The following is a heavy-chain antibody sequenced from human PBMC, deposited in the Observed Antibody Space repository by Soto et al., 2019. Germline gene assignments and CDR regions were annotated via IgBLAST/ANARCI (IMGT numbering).Heavy chain of an antibody. J-gene: IGHJ6*02. CDR3: ARTRASGYCSSTSCYRYYYGMDV. CDR2: IDWDDDK. Sequence: GPTLVNPTQTLTLTRTFSGFSLSTSGMCVSWIRQPPGKALEWLALIDWDDDKYYSTSLKTRLTISKDTSKNQVVLTMTNMDPVDTATYYCARTRASGYCSSTSCYRYYYGMDVWGQGTTVTVSS. V-gene: IGHV2-70*01. CDR1: GFSLSTSGMC. D-gene: IGHD2-2*02.